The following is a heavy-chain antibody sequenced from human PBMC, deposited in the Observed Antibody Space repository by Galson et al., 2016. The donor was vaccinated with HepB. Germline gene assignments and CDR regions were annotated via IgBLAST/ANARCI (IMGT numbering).Heavy chain of an antibody. J-gene: IGHJ5*02. CDR2: ISDYNGDT. Sequence: SVKVSCKASGYTFTTYGIIWVRQAPGQGPEWLGWISDYNGDTKYAQKFQGRVPMTTDTSKTTAYMELRSLRSDDTAVYYCARVSAHYDFCRAYEGGWVDRWGQGTLVTVSS. V-gene: IGHV1-18*04. CDR1: GYTFTTYG. D-gene: IGHD3-3*01. CDR3: ARVSAHYDFCRAYEGGWVDR.